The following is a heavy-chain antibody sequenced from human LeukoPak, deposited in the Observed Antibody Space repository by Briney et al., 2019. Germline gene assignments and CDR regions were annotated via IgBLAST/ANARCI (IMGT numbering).Heavy chain of an antibody. CDR2: IRQDGDTK. V-gene: IGHV3-7*03. Sequence: GGSLRLSCAASGFPFNAYWMTWVRQAPGKGLEWVANIRQDGDTKYYVDSVKGRFTISRDNAMNSLYLQMNSLRAEDTAIYYCARSLPYGTTWYGRSDFWGQGNLVTVSS. CDR3: ARSLPYGTTWYGRSDF. J-gene: IGHJ4*02. D-gene: IGHD6-13*01. CDR1: GFPFNAYW.